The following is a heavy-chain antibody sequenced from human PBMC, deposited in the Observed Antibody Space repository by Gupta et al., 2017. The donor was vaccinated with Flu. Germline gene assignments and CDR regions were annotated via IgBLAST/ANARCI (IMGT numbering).Heavy chain of an antibody. CDR3: ARDHDDGDFHYLDY. CDR2: IIPILGTA. V-gene: IGHV1-69*01. J-gene: IGHJ4*02. Sequence: QVQLVQSGAEVKKPGSSVKVSCKASGGTFSSYAISWVRQAPGQGLEWMGGIIPILGTANYAQKVQGRVTITADESTSTAYMELSSMRSEDTAGDYCARDHDDGDFHYLDYWGQGTLVTVSA. CDR1: GGTFSSYA. D-gene: IGHD4-17*01.